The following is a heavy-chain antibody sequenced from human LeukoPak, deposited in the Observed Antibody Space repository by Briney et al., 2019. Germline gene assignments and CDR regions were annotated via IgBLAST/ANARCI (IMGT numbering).Heavy chain of an antibody. D-gene: IGHD6-13*01. CDR2: IYHSGST. CDR1: GGSISSGIYS. Sequence: PSETLSLTCAVSGGSISSGIYSWNWIRQPPGKGLEWIGYIYHSGSTYYNPSLKSRVTILVDRSKNQFSLKLSSVTAADTAVYYCARLGSSWYQNWFDPWGQGTLVTVSS. CDR3: ARLGSSWYQNWFDP. V-gene: IGHV4-30-2*01. J-gene: IGHJ5*02.